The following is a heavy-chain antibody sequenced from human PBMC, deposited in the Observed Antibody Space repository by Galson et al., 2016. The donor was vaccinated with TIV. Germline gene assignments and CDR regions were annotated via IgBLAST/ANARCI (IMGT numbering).Heavy chain of an antibody. CDR2: IYESGTT. J-gene: IGHJ6*02. CDR3: MREGSTVTMHHYFGMDV. CDR1: GYSIKRGYF. Sequence: ETLSLTCAVSGYSIKRGYFWGWIRQPPGKGLQWIGSIYESGTTYSHPSLKSRLTMSVDTSKNHFYRKLSSVTAADTAVYYCMREGSTVTMHHYFGMDVWGQGTSVTVSS. D-gene: IGHD4-17*01. V-gene: IGHV4-38-2*02.